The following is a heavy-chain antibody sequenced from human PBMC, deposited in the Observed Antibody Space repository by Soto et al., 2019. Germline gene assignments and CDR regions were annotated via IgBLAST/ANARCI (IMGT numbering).Heavy chain of an antibody. CDR2: VFPSGTT. V-gene: IGHV4-4*07. CDR1: DGSISTYY. Sequence: SETLSLTCTVSDGSISTYYWSWIRQPAGKELEWIGHVFPSGTTNYTPSLKSRVSMSLDTAKNQFSLKLRSVTAADTAVYYCARDTSGFWGGYFDYWGQGKLVTVSS. J-gene: IGHJ4*02. D-gene: IGHD3-3*01. CDR3: ARDTSGFWGGYFDY.